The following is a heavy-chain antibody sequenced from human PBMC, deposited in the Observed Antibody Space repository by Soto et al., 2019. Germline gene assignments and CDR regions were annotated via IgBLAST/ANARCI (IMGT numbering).Heavy chain of an antibody. D-gene: IGHD3-3*02. CDR2: IYSSGYT. CDR3: ARGGGYIFGIDY. Sequence: PSETLSLTCTVSGDSIRGFYWSWIRQPPGKGLEWIGYIYSSGYTNYNPSLKNRGTISVDTPKKQFFLNLRSVTTADTALYYCARGGGYIFGIDYWGRGIRVTVSS. CDR1: GDSIRGFY. J-gene: IGHJ4*02. V-gene: IGHV4-4*09.